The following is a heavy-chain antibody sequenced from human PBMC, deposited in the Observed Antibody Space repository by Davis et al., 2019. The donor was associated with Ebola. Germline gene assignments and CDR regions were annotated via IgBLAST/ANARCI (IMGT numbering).Heavy chain of an antibody. J-gene: IGHJ6*02. V-gene: IGHV4-39*07. D-gene: IGHD3-9*01. CDR3: ARGVYDILTGYLDV. CDR2: IYHSGST. Sequence: MPSETLSLTCTVSGGSISSSSYYWGWIRQPPGKGLEWIGSIYHSGSTNYNPSLKSRVTISVDTSKNQFSLKLSSVTAADTAVYYCARGVYDILTGYLDVWGQGNTVTVSS. CDR1: GGSISSSSYY.